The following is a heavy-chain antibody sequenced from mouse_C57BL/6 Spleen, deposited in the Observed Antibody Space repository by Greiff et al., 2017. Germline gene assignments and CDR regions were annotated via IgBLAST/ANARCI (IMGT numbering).Heavy chain of an antibody. Sequence: QVQLQQSGAELVKPGASVKLSCKASGYTFTEYTIHWVKQRSGQGLEWIGWFYPGSGSIKYNEKFKDKATLTADKSSSTVYMELSRLTSEDSAGYVCARHGSPHISGYGYFDYWGQGTTLTVSS. D-gene: IGHD3-2*02. J-gene: IGHJ2*01. V-gene: IGHV1-62-2*01. CDR1: GYTFTEYT. CDR3: ARHGSPHISGYGYFDY. CDR2: FYPGSGSI.